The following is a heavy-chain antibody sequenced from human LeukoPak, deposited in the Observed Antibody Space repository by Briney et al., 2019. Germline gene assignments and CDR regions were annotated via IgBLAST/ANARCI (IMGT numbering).Heavy chain of an antibody. J-gene: IGHJ4*02. CDR3: ARGLKGAAADY. Sequence: SETLSLTCTVSGGSISSYYWSWIRQPPGKGLEWIGYIYYSGSTNYNPSLKSRVTISVDTSKNQFSLKLSSVTAADTAVYYCARGLKGAAADYWGQGTLVTVSS. D-gene: IGHD6-13*01. CDR1: GGSISSYY. V-gene: IGHV4-59*01. CDR2: IYYSGST.